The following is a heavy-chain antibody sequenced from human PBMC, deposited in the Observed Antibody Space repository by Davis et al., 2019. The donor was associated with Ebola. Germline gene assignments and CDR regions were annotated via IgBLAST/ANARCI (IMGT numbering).Heavy chain of an antibody. Sequence: AASVKVSCKVSGYTSTRYGISWVRQAPGQGLEWLGWISVNNGNTNYAQKLQGRVTMTTDTSTSTAYMELRSLRSDDTAVYYCARRGEQLAPDPWGQGTLVTVSS. D-gene: IGHD6-6*01. CDR2: ISVNNGNT. CDR3: ARRGEQLAPDP. CDR1: GYTSTRYG. J-gene: IGHJ5*02. V-gene: IGHV1-18*01.